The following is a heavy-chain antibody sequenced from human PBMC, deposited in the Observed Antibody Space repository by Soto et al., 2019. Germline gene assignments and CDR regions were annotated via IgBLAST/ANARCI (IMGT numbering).Heavy chain of an antibody. D-gene: IGHD3-22*01. V-gene: IGHV1-69*02. Sequence: QVQLVQSGAEVKKPGSSVKVSCKASGGTFSSYTISWVRQAPGQGLEWMGRIIPILGIANYAQKFQGRVTITADKSTSTAYMELSSLRSKDTAVYYCARMARDDSSGYYRDYWGQGTLVTVSS. CDR2: IIPILGIA. J-gene: IGHJ4*02. CDR3: ARMARDDSSGYYRDY. CDR1: GGTFSSYT.